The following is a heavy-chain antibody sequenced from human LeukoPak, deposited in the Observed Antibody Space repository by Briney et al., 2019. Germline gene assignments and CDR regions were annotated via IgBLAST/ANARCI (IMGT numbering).Heavy chain of an antibody. Sequence: SETLSLTCTVSGGSISGHYWGWIRQPPGKGLEWIGYIYHSGSTNYNPSLKSRVTISVDMSKNQFSLKLSSVTAADTAVYYCARDSPLRQLDFWGQGTLVTVSS. CDR1: GGSISGHY. D-gene: IGHD3-10*01. V-gene: IGHV4-59*11. J-gene: IGHJ4*02. CDR2: IYHSGST. CDR3: ARDSPLRQLDF.